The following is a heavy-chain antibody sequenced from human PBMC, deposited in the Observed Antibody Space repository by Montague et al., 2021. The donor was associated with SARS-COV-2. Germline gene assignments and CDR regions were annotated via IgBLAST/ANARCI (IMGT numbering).Heavy chain of an antibody. V-gene: IGHV4-39*01. CDR1: GDSITNTRYV. Sequence: SETLSLTCNVSGDSITNTRYVWGWIRQPPGKALEWIGSIYHNGKTYYNPSLERRALLSIDTSKNQFSLRLSSVIASDTAVYYCAVELNYFFDYWGQGFLVSVSS. CDR3: AVELNYFFDY. CDR2: IYHNGKT. J-gene: IGHJ4*02. D-gene: IGHD1-7*01.